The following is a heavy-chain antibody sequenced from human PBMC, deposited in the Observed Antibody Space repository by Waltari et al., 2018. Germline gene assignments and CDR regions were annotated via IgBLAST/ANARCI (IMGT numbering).Heavy chain of an antibody. CDR1: GFRFTTYA. CDR3: AKLRNYGTTWAGAFDC. CDR2: FNGRDGGA. V-gene: IGHV3-23*01. J-gene: IGHJ4*02. D-gene: IGHD3-10*01. Sequence: EEKLLESGGGLLQPGDSLRLSCAASGFRFTTYAMSWVRQAPGKGLEWVSAFNGRDGGAYYADSVKGRFTISSDNSRNTLYLQMNSLRAEDTAVYYCAKLRNYGTTWAGAFDCWGQGTLVTVSS.